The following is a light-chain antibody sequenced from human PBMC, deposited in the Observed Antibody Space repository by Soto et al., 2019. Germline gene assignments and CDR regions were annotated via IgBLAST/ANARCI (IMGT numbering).Light chain of an antibody. CDR1: SRDVGAYDY. CDR2: EVN. J-gene: IGLJ3*02. V-gene: IGLV2-14*01. Sequence: QSALTQPASVSGSPGQSITISCTGTSRDVGAYDYVSWYQQHPGKAPKVMISEVNNRPSGVSTRFSGSKSGNTASLTISGLQAEDEADYYCSSYTKSDTLVFGGGTKLTVL. CDR3: SSYTKSDTLV.